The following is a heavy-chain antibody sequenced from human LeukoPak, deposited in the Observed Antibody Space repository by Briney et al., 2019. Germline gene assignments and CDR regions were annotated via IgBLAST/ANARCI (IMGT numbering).Heavy chain of an antibody. CDR3: AKESGKFDY. J-gene: IGHJ4*02. Sequence: GGSLRLSCAASGFTVSSNYMSWVRQAPGKGLEWVSLISADGGSTFSADSVKGRFGISRDNSKNSLYLQMNSLRSEDTAMYYCAKESGKFDYWGQGTLVAVSS. CDR2: ISADGGST. V-gene: IGHV3-43*02. CDR1: GFTVSSNY.